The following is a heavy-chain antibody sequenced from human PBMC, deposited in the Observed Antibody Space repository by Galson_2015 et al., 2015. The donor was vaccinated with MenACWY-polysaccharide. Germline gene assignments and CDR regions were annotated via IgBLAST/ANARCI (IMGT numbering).Heavy chain of an antibody. CDR1: GYAFTSYG. CDR2: ISAYNGNT. Sequence: SVKVSCKASGYAFTSYGISWVRQAPGQGLEWMGWISAYNGNTNYAQKLQGRVTMTTDTSTSTAYMELRSLRSDDTAVYYCARDRGDQLPYLDLPNWFDPWGQGTLVTVSS. V-gene: IGHV1-18*01. D-gene: IGHD2-2*02. J-gene: IGHJ5*02. CDR3: ARDRGDQLPYLDLPNWFDP.